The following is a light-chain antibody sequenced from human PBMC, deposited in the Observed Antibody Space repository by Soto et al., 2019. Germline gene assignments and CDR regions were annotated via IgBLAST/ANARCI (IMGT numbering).Light chain of an antibody. V-gene: IGKV1-5*01. Sequence: DIQMTQSPSTLSASVGDRVTITCRASRSISDWLAWYQQKPGKAPKLLIYDASSLESGVPSRFSGSGSGTEFTLTISSLQPDDFATYFCHQYNSYSEAFGQGTKVELK. CDR1: RSISDW. CDR3: HQYNSYSEA. CDR2: DAS. J-gene: IGKJ1*01.